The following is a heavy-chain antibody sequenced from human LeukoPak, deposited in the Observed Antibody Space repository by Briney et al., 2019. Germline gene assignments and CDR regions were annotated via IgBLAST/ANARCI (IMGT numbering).Heavy chain of an antibody. J-gene: IGHJ4*02. V-gene: IGHV3-21*01. Sequence: GGSLRLSCAASGFTFDTYRMNWVRQAPGKGLEWVSSTSASGSYIYYADSLKGRFTISRDNTKNSLFLQMNSLRAEDTAVYYCARDSPGTTASDYWGQGTLVTVSS. D-gene: IGHD1-1*01. CDR3: ARDSPGTTASDY. CDR2: TSASGSYI. CDR1: GFTFDTYR.